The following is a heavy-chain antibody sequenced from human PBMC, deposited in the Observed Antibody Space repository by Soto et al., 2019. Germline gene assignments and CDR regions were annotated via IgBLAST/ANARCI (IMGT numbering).Heavy chain of an antibody. CDR2: ISWNSGSI. CDR3: AKAMVIPAAGNWFDP. V-gene: IGHV3-9*01. J-gene: IGHJ5*02. CDR1: GFTFDDYA. D-gene: IGHD2-2*01. Sequence: GGSLRLSCAASGFTFDDYAMHWVRQAPGKGLEWVSGISWNSGSIDYGDSVKGRFTISRDNTKNSLYLQMNSLTTEDTALYYCAKAMVIPAAGNWFDPWGQGT.